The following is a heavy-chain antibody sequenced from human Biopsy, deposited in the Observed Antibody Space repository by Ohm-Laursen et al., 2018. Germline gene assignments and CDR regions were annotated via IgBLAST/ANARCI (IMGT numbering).Heavy chain of an antibody. Sequence: SLRLSCSASEFTFSTYSMNWVRQAPGKGLEWVSSINSGSTHIYYAASVRGRFAISRDNAENSLYLQMDSLRAEDTAVYYCARGSFAPDFWGQGTLVTVSS. D-gene: IGHD2/OR15-2a*01. CDR3: ARGSFAPDF. J-gene: IGHJ4*02. V-gene: IGHV3-21*04. CDR1: EFTFSTYS. CDR2: INSGSTHI.